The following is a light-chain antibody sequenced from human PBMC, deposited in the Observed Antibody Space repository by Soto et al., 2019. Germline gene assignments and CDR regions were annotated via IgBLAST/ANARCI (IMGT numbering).Light chain of an antibody. CDR1: SDIGNYNL. Sequence: QSAVTQPASVSGSPGQSVTISCSGSDIGNYNLVSWYQHLPGRAPKLLIFEVSNRPSGVSNRFSGSKSGNTASLTISGLQAEDEADYYCSSYTSSSTLEGVFGGGTKLTVL. J-gene: IGLJ2*01. CDR2: EVS. V-gene: IGLV2-14*02. CDR3: SSYTSSSTLEGV.